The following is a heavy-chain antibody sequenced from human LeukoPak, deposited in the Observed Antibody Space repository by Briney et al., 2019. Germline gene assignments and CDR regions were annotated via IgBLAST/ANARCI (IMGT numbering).Heavy chain of an antibody. CDR3: ARGGSSSPVISVH. CDR1: GFTFSTYW. J-gene: IGHJ4*02. V-gene: IGHV3-7*01. CDR2: IMYDGSQK. Sequence: GGSLRLSCAASGFTFSTYWMTWVRQAPGKGLEWVASIMYDGSQKYYVDSVKGRFTVSRDNAKNSLYLQMNSLRAEDTAVYYCARGGSSSPVISVHWGQGTLVTVSS. D-gene: IGHD6-6*01.